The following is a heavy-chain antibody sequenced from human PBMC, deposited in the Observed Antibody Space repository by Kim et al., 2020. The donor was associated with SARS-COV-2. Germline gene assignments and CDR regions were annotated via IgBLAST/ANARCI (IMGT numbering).Heavy chain of an antibody. D-gene: IGHD6-13*01. CDR1: GFTFSSYG. J-gene: IGHJ6*02. V-gene: IGHV3-30*18. CDR2: ISYDGRNK. Sequence: GGSLRLSCAASGFTFSSYGMHWVRQAPGKGLEWVAVISYDGRNKYYADSVKGRFTISRDNSKNTLYLQMNSLRAEDTAVYYCAQGLMQLVSRPRAYYYGMDVWGQGTTVTVSS. CDR3: AQGLMQLVSRPRAYYYGMDV.